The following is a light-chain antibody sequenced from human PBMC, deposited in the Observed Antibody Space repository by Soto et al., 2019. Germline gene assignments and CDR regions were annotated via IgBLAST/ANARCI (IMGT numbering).Light chain of an antibody. J-gene: IGLJ1*01. CDR3: NSYTSSSTLPYV. V-gene: IGLV2-14*01. Sequence: QSVLTQPASVSGSPGQSITISCTGTSSDVGGYNYVSWYQQHPGKAPKCMIYDVINRPSGVSNRFSGSKSGNTASLTISGLHAEDEADYYCNSYTSSSTLPYVFGTGTKVTVL. CDR2: DVI. CDR1: SSDVGGYNY.